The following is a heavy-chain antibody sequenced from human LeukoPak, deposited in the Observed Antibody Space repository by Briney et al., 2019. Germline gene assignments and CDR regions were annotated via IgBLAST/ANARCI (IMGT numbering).Heavy chain of an antibody. J-gene: IGHJ3*01. Sequence: GGSLRLSCAASGFTFSDYGMYWVRQAPGKGLEWVALIWYDGGKKYYTDSVRGRSTISRDNSKNTLYLQMNSLRAEDTAVYYCVRYCNGGSCYRAAFDVWGPGTTVTVSS. V-gene: IGHV3-33*01. CDR2: IWYDGGKK. CDR1: GFTFSDYG. D-gene: IGHD2-15*01. CDR3: VRYCNGGSCYRAAFDV.